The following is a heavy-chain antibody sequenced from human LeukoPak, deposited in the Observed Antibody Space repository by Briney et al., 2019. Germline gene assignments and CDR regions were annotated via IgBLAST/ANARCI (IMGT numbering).Heavy chain of an antibody. CDR1: GFTFSSYS. CDR2: ISSSSSYI. CDR3: ARDSPSAYYFDY. Sequence: GGSLRLSCAASGFTFSSYSMNWVRQAPGEGLEWVSSISSSSSYIYYADSVKGRFTISRDNAKNSLYLQMNSLRAEDTAVYYCARDSPSAYYFDYWGQGTLVTVSS. D-gene: IGHD6-19*01. J-gene: IGHJ4*02. V-gene: IGHV3-21*01.